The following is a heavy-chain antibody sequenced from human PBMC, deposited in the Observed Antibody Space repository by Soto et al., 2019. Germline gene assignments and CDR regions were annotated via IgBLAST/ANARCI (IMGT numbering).Heavy chain of an antibody. V-gene: IGHV1-69*01. CDR1: GGTFSSYA. CDR2: IIPIFGTA. Sequence: QVQLVQSGAEVKKPGSSVKVSCKASGGTFSSYAISWVRQAPGQGLEWMGGIIPIFGTANYAQKFQGRVTITADESTSTAYMELSSLRSKDTAVYYCARDLRFQGPGPPGMDVWGQGTTVTVSS. D-gene: IGHD5-12*01. CDR3: ARDLRFQGPGPPGMDV. J-gene: IGHJ6*02.